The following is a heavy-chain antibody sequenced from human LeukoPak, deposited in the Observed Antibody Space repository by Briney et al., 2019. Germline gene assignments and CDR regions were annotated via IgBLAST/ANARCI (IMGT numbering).Heavy chain of an antibody. CDR3: ANHPGGSFDY. CDR1: GFTFRSST. D-gene: IGHD3-16*01. J-gene: IGHJ4*02. CDR2: ISRSDDNT. V-gene: IGHV3-23*01. Sequence: GGSLRLSCGASGFTFRSSTMSWVRQAPGKGLEWVSAISRSDDNTYYADSVKGRFTIFRDSSENILYLYVSSLRAEDTAIYYCANHPGGSFDYWGQGILVSVSS.